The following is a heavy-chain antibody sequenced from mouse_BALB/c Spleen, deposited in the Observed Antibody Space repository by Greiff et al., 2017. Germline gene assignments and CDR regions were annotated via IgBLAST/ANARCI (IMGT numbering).Heavy chain of an antibody. D-gene: IGHD2-4*01. Sequence: QVQLKESGPGLVQPSQSLSITCTVSGFSLTSYGVHWVRQSPGKGLEWLGVIWSGGSTDYNAAFISRLSISKDNSKSQVFFKMNSLQADDTAIYYCARNSHYDYDWFAYWGQGTLVTVSA. V-gene: IGHV2-4-1*01. J-gene: IGHJ3*01. CDR2: IWSGGST. CDR3: ARNSHYDYDWFAY. CDR1: GFSLTSYG.